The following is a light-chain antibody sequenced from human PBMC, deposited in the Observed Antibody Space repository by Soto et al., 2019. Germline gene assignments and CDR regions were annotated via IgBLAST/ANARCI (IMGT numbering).Light chain of an antibody. CDR3: QQYNPYSPYT. CDR1: QSISNW. V-gene: IGKV1-5*03. J-gene: IGKJ2*01. CDR2: KAS. Sequence: DIQMTQSPSTLPASVGDRVTITCRASQSISNWLAWYQQKPGKAPKLLIYKASSLESGVPSRFSGSGSGTEFTLTMSSLQPDDFATYYCQQYNPYSPYTFGQGTKVDIK.